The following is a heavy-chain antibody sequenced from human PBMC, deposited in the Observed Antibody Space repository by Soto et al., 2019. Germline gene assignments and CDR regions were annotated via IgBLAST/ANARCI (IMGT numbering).Heavy chain of an antibody. J-gene: IGHJ4*02. CDR2: IYYSGST. V-gene: IGHV4-31*03. CDR3: ARARSIAAAGTFSFDY. Sequence: QVQLQESGPGLVKPSQTLSLTCTVSGGSISSGGYYWSWIRQHPGKGLEWIGYIYYSGSTYYNPSLKSRVTISVATSKNQFSLKLSSVTAADTAVYYCARARSIAAAGTFSFDYWGQGTLVTVSS. CDR1: GGSISSGGYY. D-gene: IGHD6-13*01.